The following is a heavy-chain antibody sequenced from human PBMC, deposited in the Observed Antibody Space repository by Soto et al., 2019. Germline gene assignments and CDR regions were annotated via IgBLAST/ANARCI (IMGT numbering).Heavy chain of an antibody. CDR2: ISWNSGSI. Sequence: EVQLVESGGGLVQPGRSLRLSCAASGFTFDDYAMHWVRQAPGKGLEWVSGISWNSGSIGYADSVKGRFTISRDNAKNSLYLEMNSLRAEDTVLYSCAKEDGTLGGGRLDYWGQGTLVTVSS. CDR1: GFTFDDYA. D-gene: IGHD2-15*01. J-gene: IGHJ4*02. V-gene: IGHV3-9*01. CDR3: AKEDGTLGGGRLDY.